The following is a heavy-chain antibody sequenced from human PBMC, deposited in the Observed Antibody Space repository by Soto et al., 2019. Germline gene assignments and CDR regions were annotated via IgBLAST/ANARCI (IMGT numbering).Heavy chain of an antibody. CDR2: IKWDASEK. CDR1: GFTLGSYW. CDR3: ARDLGYGSVSSVNHYPDY. V-gene: IGHV3-7*01. Sequence: EVQLEESGGGLVQPGGSLRLSCAASGFTLGSYWMSWVRQAPGKGLEWLATIKWDASEKKYVDSVKGGFTMSRDNAKNARDLQMDRLRAEGTAVYYCARDLGYGSVSSVNHYPDYWGHGTMVTVSS. D-gene: IGHD3-10*01. J-gene: IGHJ4*01.